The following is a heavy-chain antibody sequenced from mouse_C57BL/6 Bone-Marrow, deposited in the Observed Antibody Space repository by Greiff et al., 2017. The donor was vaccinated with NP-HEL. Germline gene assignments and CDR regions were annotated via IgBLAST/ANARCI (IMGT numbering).Heavy chain of an antibody. Sequence: EVQLVESGAELVRPGASVKLSCTASGFNIKDDYMHWVKQRPEQGLEWIGWIDPENGDTEYASKFQGKATITADTSSNTAYLQLSSLTSEDTAVYYCTTGTTVVRYFDVWGTGTTVTVSS. CDR1: GFNIKDDY. CDR3: TTGTTVVRYFDV. D-gene: IGHD1-1*01. V-gene: IGHV14-4*01. J-gene: IGHJ1*03. CDR2: IDPENGDT.